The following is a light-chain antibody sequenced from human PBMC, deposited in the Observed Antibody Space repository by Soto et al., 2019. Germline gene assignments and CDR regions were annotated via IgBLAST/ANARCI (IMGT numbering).Light chain of an antibody. CDR3: QQYTGPPTT. Sequence: EIVLNQSPGTLSLSPGERATLSCRASQSVSSSYLAWYQQKPGQAPRLLIYGASTRAAGIPDRFSGSGSGTDFTLTITRLEPEDSAVYFCQQYTGPPTTFGQGTRLEI. CDR2: GAS. V-gene: IGKV3-20*01. J-gene: IGKJ5*01. CDR1: QSVSSSY.